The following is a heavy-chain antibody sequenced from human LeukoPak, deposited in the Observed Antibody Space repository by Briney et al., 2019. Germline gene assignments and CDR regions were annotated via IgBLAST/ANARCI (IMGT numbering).Heavy chain of an antibody. CDR3: ARSFLDYMDV. V-gene: IGHV4-4*07. CDR2: IYKSGTT. J-gene: IGHJ6*03. D-gene: IGHD2/OR15-2a*01. CDR1: GKSINPYY. Sequence: SETLSLTCTVSGKSINPYYWNWIRQSAGKGLEWIRHIYKSGTTNFNPSLTSRVTMSLDTSRNQFSLKLRSVTAADTAVYFCARSFLDYMDVWGKGTTVTVSS.